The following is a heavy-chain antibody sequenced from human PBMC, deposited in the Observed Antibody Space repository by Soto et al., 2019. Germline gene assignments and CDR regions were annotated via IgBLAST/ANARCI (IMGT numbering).Heavy chain of an antibody. CDR2: IKSKTDGGTT. Sequence: GGSLRLSCAASGFTFSNAWMSWVRQAPGKGLEWVGRIKSKTDGGTTDYAAPVKGRFTISRDDSKNTLYLQMNSLKTEDTAVYYCTTELLLWFGEVYDPTYYFDYWGQGTLVTVSS. V-gene: IGHV3-15*01. J-gene: IGHJ4*02. CDR3: TTELLLWFGEVYDPTYYFDY. CDR1: GFTFSNAW. D-gene: IGHD3-10*01.